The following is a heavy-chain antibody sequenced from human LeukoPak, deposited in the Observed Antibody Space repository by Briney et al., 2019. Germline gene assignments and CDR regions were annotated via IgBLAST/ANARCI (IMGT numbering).Heavy chain of an antibody. Sequence: GGSLRLSCAASGFTFTAYWMHWVRHAPGKGLVWVSRINSDGSRTNYADSVKGRFTISRDNAKNTLYLQMDSLRAEDTAVYYCARDRATTGPSDYFQHWGQGTLVTVSS. CDR1: GFTFTAYW. D-gene: IGHD1-26*01. CDR2: INSDGSRT. CDR3: ARDRATTGPSDYFQH. J-gene: IGHJ1*01. V-gene: IGHV3-74*01.